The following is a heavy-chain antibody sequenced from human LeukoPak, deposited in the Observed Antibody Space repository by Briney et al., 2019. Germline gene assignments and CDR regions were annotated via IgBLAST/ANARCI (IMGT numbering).Heavy chain of an antibody. D-gene: IGHD3-10*02. CDR2: INSDGSST. Sequence: GGSLRLSCAASGFTFSSYWMHWVRQAPGKGLVWVSRINSDGSSTSYADSVKGRFTISRDNAKNTLYLQTNSLRAEDTAVYYCARVFGNWYFDLWGRGTLVTVSS. J-gene: IGHJ2*01. V-gene: IGHV3-74*01. CDR1: GFTFSSYW. CDR3: ARVFGNWYFDL.